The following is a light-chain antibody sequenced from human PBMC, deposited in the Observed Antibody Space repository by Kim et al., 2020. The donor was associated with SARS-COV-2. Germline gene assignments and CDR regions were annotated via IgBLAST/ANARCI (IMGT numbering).Light chain of an antibody. CDR2: GKN. CDR3: NSRDSTDNVV. J-gene: IGLJ2*01. V-gene: IGLV3-19*01. Sequence: SSELTQDPAVSVALGQTVRISCQGDSLKSYYATWYQQKPGQAPIIVIYGKNNRPTGIPDRFYGSSSGNTASLTITGTQAGDEADYSCNSRDSTDNVVFGG. CDR1: SLKSYY.